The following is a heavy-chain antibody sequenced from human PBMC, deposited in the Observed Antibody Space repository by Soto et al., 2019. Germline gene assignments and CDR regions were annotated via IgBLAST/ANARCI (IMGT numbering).Heavy chain of an antibody. CDR2: IYPGDSDT. J-gene: IGHJ5*02. Sequence: PGASLKISCEGSGYSFSNYWIAWLRQVPGKGLEWMGVIYPGDSDTRYSPSFQGLVTISADRSIGTAYLQWSSLKASDTAMYYCARISSVDASAYSPLEWWFDPWGQGTLVTVSS. CDR1: GYSFSNYW. V-gene: IGHV5-51*01. CDR3: ARISSVDASAYSPLEWWFDP. D-gene: IGHD3-22*01.